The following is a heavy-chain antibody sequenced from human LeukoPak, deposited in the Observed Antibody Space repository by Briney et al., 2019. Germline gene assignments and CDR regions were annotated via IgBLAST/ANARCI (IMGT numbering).Heavy chain of an antibody. Sequence: GGSLRLSCAASGFTFSKYNMNWVRQAPGKGLEWVSSITSSSSNIYYADSVKGRFTISRDNAKNSLYLQMNSLRAEDTAVYYCARVEYSSSWYYFDYWGQGALVTVSS. V-gene: IGHV3-21*01. D-gene: IGHD6-13*01. CDR3: ARVEYSSSWYYFDY. CDR2: ITSSSSNI. J-gene: IGHJ4*02. CDR1: GFTFSKYN.